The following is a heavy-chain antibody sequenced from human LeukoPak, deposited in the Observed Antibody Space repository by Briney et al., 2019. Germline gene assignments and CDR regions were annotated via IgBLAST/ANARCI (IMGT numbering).Heavy chain of an antibody. V-gene: IGHV3-74*01. J-gene: IGHJ3*02. CDR1: GFTFGPYW. CDR2: INNDGSDT. CDR3: ARGGGDHAFDI. D-gene: IGHD3-16*01. Sequence: GRSLRLSCVASGFTFGPYWMHWVRHVPGKGLVWVSRINNDGSDTIYADSVKGRFTVSRDNSKDTLFLQMNSLRAEDTAVYYCARGGGDHAFDIWGQGTMVTVSS.